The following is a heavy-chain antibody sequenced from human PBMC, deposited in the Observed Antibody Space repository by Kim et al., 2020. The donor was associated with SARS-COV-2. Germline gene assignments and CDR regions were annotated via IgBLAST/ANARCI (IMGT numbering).Heavy chain of an antibody. CDR1: GFTFSDSA. CDR3: TRLYALGN. D-gene: IGHD2-2*01. J-gene: IGHJ4*02. CDR2: IRSKDKGSGT. Sequence: GGSLRLSCVASGFTFSDSAMHWVRQASGKGLEWVGRIRSKDKGSGTAYAASVEGRFTISRYDSKNTTYLQMKGLKTEDTAVYYCTRLYALGNWGQGTLVTVSS. V-gene: IGHV3-73*01.